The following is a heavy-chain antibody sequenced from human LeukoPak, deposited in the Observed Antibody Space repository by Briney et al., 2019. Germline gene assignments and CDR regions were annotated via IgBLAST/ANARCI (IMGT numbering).Heavy chain of an antibody. CDR2: IYYSGST. J-gene: IGHJ6*04. V-gene: IGHV4-31*03. CDR1: GGSISSGGYS. D-gene: IGHD3-10*01. Sequence: SETLSLTCTVSGGSISSGGYSWSWIRQHPGKGLEWIGYIYYSGSTYYNPSLKSRVTISVDTSKNQFSLKLSSVTAADTAVYYCARDSDYYGSGSYSNYYYYGMDVWGKGTTVTVSS. CDR3: ARDSDYYGSGSYSNYYYYGMDV.